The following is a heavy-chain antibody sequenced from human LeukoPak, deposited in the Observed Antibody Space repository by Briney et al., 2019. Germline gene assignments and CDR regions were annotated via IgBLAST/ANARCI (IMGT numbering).Heavy chain of an antibody. D-gene: IGHD3-22*01. CDR2: INPNSGGT. Sequence: ASVKVSCKTSGYTFTGYYMHWVRQAPGQGLEWMGWINPNSGGTAYAQKFQGRVAMTRGTSISTAYMELSSLRSEDTAVYYCARGLGDYYDTSGYYYAVPAHWGQGTLVTVSS. V-gene: IGHV1-2*02. CDR3: ARGLGDYYDTSGYYYAVPAH. J-gene: IGHJ4*02. CDR1: GYTFTGYY.